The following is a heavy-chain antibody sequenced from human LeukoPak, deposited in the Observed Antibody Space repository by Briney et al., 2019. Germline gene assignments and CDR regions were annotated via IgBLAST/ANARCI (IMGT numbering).Heavy chain of an antibody. J-gene: IGHJ4*02. CDR2: ISYDGSNK. Sequence: GGSLRLSCAASGFTFSSYGMHWVRQAPGKGLEWVAVISYDGSNKYYADSVKGRFTISRDNSKDTLYLQMNSLRAEDTAVYYCAKDLAAGLDYWGQGTLVTVSS. V-gene: IGHV3-30*18. CDR1: GFTFSSYG. D-gene: IGHD6-13*01. CDR3: AKDLAAGLDY.